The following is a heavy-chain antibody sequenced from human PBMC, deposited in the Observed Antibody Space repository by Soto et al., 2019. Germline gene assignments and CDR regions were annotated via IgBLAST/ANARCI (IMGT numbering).Heavy chain of an antibody. V-gene: IGHV3-7*03. Sequence: GGCPGFSCLASVFSCTTYWRSWVRRGPGKGLEWVANIRQDGGAQYYVDSVKGRFTISRDNAKNSVYLQMDSLRVKDTAVYYCVRGGHGSGSYLGSSWGQGILVTVSS. CDR1: VFSCTTYW. J-gene: IGHJ5*02. CDR3: VRGGHGSGSYLGSS. D-gene: IGHD3-10*01. CDR2: IRQDGGAQ.